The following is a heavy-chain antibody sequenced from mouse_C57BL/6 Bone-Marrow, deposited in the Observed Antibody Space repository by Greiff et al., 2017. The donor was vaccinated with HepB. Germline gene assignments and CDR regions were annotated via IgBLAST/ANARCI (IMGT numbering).Heavy chain of an antibody. V-gene: IGHV1-54*01. CDR3: ARRGWLLRNFDV. Sequence: QVQLQQSGAELVRPGTSVKVSCKASGYAFTNYLIEWVKQRPGQGLEWIGVINPGSGGTNYNEKFKGKATLTADKSSSTAYMQLSSLTSEDSAVYCCARRGWLLRNFDVWGTGTTVTVSS. CDR1: GYAFTNYL. D-gene: IGHD2-3*01. CDR2: INPGSGGT. J-gene: IGHJ1*03.